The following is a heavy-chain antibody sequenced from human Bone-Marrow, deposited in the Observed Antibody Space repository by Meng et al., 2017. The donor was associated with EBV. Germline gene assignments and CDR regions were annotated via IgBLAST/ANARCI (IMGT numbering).Heavy chain of an antibody. CDR1: VCSICSSYW. CDR2: ISASGSN. J-gene: IGHJ5*02. V-gene: IGHV4-4*02. Sequence: SCPGTVNDSGSRAPSLAFAVCSICSSYWWRWVRQPPGKGLEWIGEISASGSNSYNPSLESRVTISVDKSKNQVSLKLSSVTAADTAVYYCAQRERWGLDPWGQGTLVTVSS. CDR3: AQRERWGLDP. D-gene: IGHD3-16*01.